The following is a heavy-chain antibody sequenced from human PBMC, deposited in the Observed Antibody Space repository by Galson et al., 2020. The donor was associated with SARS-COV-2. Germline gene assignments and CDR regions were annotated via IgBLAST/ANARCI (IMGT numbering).Heavy chain of an antibody. D-gene: IGHD3-10*01. CDR2: ISYDGSIE. J-gene: IGHJ6*02. CDR3: ARDPYYGMGYAMDV. Sequence: GESLKISCAASGYIFSKYGMSWVRQAPGKGLEWVAFISYDGSIEYYADSVRGRFTISRDNSKNTLYLHMNSLRPEDTAQYFCARDPYYGMGYAMDVWGQGTTVSVSS. V-gene: IGHV3-30*03. CDR1: GYIFSKYG.